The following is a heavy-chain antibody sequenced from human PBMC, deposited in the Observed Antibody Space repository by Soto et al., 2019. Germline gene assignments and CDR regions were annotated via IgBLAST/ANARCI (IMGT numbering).Heavy chain of an antibody. CDR2: INHSGST. CDR3: AGLPLVAATLGYYYYGMDV. D-gene: IGHD2-15*01. CDR1: GGSFSGYY. Sequence: SETLSLTCAVYGGSFSGYYWSWIRQPPGKGLEWIGEINHSGSTNYNPSLKSRVTISVDTSKNQFSLKLSSVTAADTAVYYCAGLPLVAATLGYYYYGMDVWGQGTTVTVS. J-gene: IGHJ6*02. V-gene: IGHV4-34*01.